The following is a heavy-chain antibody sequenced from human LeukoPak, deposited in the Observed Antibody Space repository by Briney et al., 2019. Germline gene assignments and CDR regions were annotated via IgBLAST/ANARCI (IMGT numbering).Heavy chain of an antibody. CDR1: GFTFSSYS. CDR2: ISSSSGTI. J-gene: IGHJ4*02. V-gene: IGHV3-48*01. D-gene: IGHD2-2*02. CDR3: ARAWGYCSSTSCYNFDY. Sequence: TGGSLRLSCAASGFTFSSYSMNWVRQAPGKGLEWVSYISSSSGTIYYADPVKGRFTISRDNAKNSLYLQMNSLRAEDTAVYYCARAWGYCSSTSCYNFDYWGQGTLVTVSS.